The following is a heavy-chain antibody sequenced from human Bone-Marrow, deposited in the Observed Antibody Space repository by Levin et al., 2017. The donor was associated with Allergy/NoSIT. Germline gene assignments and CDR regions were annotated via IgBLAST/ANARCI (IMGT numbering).Heavy chain of an antibody. V-gene: IGHV1-46*01. D-gene: IGHD3-22*01. CDR2: INPSGGST. CDR3: ARAYYYDSSGSDDAFDI. Sequence: GESLKISCKASGYTFTSYYMHWVRQAPGQGLEWMGIINPSGGSTSYAQKFQGRVTMTRDTSTSTVYMELSSLRSEDTAVYYCARAYYYDSSGSDDAFDIWGQGTMVTVSS. J-gene: IGHJ3*02. CDR1: GYTFTSYY.